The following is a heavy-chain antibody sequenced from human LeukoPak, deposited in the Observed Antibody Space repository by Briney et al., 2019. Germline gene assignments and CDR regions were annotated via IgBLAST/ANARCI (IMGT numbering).Heavy chain of an antibody. CDR1: GFTLSSYS. V-gene: IGHV3-48*04. D-gene: IGHD5-18*01. Sequence: GGSLRLSCAASGFTLSSYSMHWVRQAPGKGLEWVSYISSNSSPIYYADSVKGRFTISRDNAKNSLSLQMNSLRAEDTAVYYCVRDQRGYSYGLDGMDVWGQGTTVTVSS. J-gene: IGHJ6*02. CDR3: VRDQRGYSYGLDGMDV. CDR2: ISSNSSPI.